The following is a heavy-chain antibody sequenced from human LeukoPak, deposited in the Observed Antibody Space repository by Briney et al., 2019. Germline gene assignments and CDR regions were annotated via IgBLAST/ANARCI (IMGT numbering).Heavy chain of an antibody. CDR1: GGTFSSYA. CDR3: AREPLSNYDYYYGMDV. Sequence: ASVKVSCKASGGTFSSYAISWVRQAPGQGLEWMGRIIPILGIANYAQKFQGRVTITADKSTSTAYMELSSLRSEDTAVYCCAREPLSNYDYYYGMDVWGQGTTVTVSS. D-gene: IGHD4-11*01. CDR2: IIPILGIA. J-gene: IGHJ6*02. V-gene: IGHV1-69*04.